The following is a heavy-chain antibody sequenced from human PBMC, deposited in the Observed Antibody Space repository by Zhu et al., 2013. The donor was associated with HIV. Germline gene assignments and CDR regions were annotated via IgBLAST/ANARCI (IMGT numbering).Heavy chain of an antibody. CDR2: INPSGGST. V-gene: IGHV1-46*01. CDR1: MHLHQLL. CDR3: ARDQHYYDSSGSRSWFDP. J-gene: IGHJ5*02. D-gene: IGHD3-22*01. Sequence: SWXEVEDAWLSVVXQGIWMHLHQLLYALGATGPWTRLEWMGIINPSGGSTSYAQKFQGRVTMTRDTSTSTVYMELSSLRSEDTAAYYCARDQHYYDSSGSRSWFDPWGQGTLVTVSS.